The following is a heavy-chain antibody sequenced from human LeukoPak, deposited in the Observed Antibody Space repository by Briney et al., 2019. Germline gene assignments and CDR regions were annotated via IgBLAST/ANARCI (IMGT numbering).Heavy chain of an antibody. CDR2: IYPGDSDT. D-gene: IGHD3-22*01. J-gene: IGHJ3*01. Sequence: GESLKISCKGSGYSFTSYWIGWVRQMPGKGLERMGVIYPGDSDTRYSPSFQGQVTISADKSISTASLQWSSLQASDTAMYYCARRDYFDSSGSATTFDLWGQGTMVTVSS. CDR1: GYSFTSYW. V-gene: IGHV5-51*01. CDR3: ARRDYFDSSGSATTFDL.